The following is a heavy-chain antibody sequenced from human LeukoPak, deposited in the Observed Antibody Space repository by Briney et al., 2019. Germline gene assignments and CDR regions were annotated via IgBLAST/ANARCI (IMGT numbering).Heavy chain of an antibody. V-gene: IGHV1-2*02. D-gene: IGHD3-3*01. CDR1: VYTFTGYY. CDR3: ARDLVDFYYGMDV. J-gene: IGHJ6*02. Sequence: ASVKVSCKASVYTFTGYYMHWVRQAHGQGLEWMGWINPNSGGTNYAQKFQGRVTMTRDTSISTAYMELSRLISDDTAVYYCARDLVDFYYGMDVWGQGTTVTVSS. CDR2: INPNSGGT.